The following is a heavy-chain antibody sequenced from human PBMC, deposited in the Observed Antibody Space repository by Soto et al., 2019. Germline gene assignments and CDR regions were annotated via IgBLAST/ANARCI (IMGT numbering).Heavy chain of an antibody. CDR1: GFTFSSYS. CDR3: ARDTYSSGWFDP. Sequence: EVQLMESGGGLVKPGGSLRLSCAASGFTFSSYSMNWVSQAPGKGLEWVSSISSSSSYIYYADSVKGRFTISRDNAKNSLDLQMNSLRAEDTAVYYCARDTYSSGWFDPWGQGTLVTVSS. J-gene: IGHJ5*02. D-gene: IGHD3-10*01. V-gene: IGHV3-21*01. CDR2: ISSSSSYI.